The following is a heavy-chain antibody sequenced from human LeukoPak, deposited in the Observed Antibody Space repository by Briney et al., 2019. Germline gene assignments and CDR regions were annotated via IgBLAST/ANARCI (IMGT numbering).Heavy chain of an antibody. J-gene: IGHJ3*02. Sequence: PGGSLRLSCAASGFTFSSYGMHWVRQAPGKGLEWVAFIRYDGCNKYYADSVKGRFTISRDNSKNTLYLQMNSLRTEDTAVYYCAKDRDIVVVPAAIGDAFDTWGQGTMVTVSS. V-gene: IGHV3-30*02. CDR3: AKDRDIVVVPAAIGDAFDT. D-gene: IGHD2-2*01. CDR1: GFTFSSYG. CDR2: IRYDGCNK.